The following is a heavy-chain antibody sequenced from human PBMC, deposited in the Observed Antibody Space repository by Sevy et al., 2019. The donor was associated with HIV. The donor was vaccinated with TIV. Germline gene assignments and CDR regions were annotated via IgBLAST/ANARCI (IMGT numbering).Heavy chain of an antibody. CDR2: IRGSGGYT. CDR1: GFAFSDYA. CDR3: TNRGVVIITGFDY. V-gene: IGHV3-23*01. Sequence: GGSLRLSCEAFGFAFSDYAMHWVRQAPGKGLEWVSTIRGSGGYTYYADSVKGRLTISRDNSKNTVDLQMDSLRAEDTAVYYCTNRGVVIITGFDYWGQGTLVTVSS. D-gene: IGHD1-20*01. J-gene: IGHJ4*02.